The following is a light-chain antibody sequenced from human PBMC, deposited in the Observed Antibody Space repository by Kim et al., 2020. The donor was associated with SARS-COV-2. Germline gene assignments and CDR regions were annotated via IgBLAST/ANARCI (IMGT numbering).Light chain of an antibody. J-gene: IGLJ1*01. V-gene: IGLV1-40*01. CDR2: GTS. CDR3: QSYDSSLSGYV. CDR1: SSNIGGNYD. Sequence: HRVTISCTGSSSNIGGNYDVYWYQQLPGTAPKLLIYGTSNRPSGVPDRFSGSKSGTSASLAITGLQAEDEAEYYCQSYDSSLSGYVFGTGTKVTVL.